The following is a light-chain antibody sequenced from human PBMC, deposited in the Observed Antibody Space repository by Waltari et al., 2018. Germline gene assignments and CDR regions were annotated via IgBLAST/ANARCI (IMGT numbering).Light chain of an antibody. J-gene: IGKJ1*01. CDR2: DVS. CDR1: QSVSSS. V-gene: IGKV3-11*01. Sequence: EIVLTQSPATLSLSPGERATPSCRASQSVSSSLAWYQQKPGQAPRLLFHDVSNRATGIPARFSVSGSGTDFTLTISSLEAEDFAVYYCQQRSNWPPTFGQGTKVEIK. CDR3: QQRSNWPPT.